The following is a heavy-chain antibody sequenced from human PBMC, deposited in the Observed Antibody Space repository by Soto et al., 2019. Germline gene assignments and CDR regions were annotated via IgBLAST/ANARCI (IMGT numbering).Heavy chain of an antibody. J-gene: IGHJ6*02. V-gene: IGHV6-1*01. CDR1: GDSVSSNSAA. Sequence: PSQTLSLTCAISGDSVSSNSAAWNWIRQSPSRGLEWLGRTYYRSEWYNDYAVSVKSRITINPDTSKNQFSLQLNSVTPEDTAVYYCARGYVAAAATGDYYYGMDVWGQGTTVTSP. CDR3: ARGYVAAAATGDYYYGMDV. D-gene: IGHD6-13*01. CDR2: TYYRSEWYN.